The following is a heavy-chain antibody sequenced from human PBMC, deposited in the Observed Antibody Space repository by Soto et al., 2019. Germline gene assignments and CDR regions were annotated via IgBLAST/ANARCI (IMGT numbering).Heavy chain of an antibody. CDR3: AREQTGEGYKYDAFDI. Sequence: QVQLVQSGAEVKKPGSSVKVSCKASGGTFSSYAISWVRQAPGQGLEWMGGIIPIFGTANYAQKFQGRVTITADESTSTAYMELSSLSSEDTAVYYCAREQTGEGYKYDAFDIWGQGTMVTVSS. CDR1: GGTFSSYA. D-gene: IGHD1-1*01. J-gene: IGHJ3*02. CDR2: IIPIFGTA. V-gene: IGHV1-69*01.